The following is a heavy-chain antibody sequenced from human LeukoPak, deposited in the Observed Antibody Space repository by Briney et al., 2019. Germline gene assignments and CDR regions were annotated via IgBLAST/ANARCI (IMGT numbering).Heavy chain of an antibody. CDR2: IRSKTNNYAT. Sequence: GGSLRLSCAASGFTFSGSDIHWVRQASGKGLEWVGHIRSKTNNYATADPASVKGRFAFSRDDSKNTAYIQMNSLKTEDTAVYYCTRHNYDRSGYGAFDTWGQGTMVTVSS. CDR1: GFTFSGSD. CDR3: TRHNYDRSGYGAFDT. D-gene: IGHD3-22*01. J-gene: IGHJ3*02. V-gene: IGHV3-73*01.